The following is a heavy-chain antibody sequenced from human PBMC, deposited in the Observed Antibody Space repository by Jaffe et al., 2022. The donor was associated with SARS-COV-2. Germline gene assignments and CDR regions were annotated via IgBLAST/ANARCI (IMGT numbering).Heavy chain of an antibody. CDR3: AKEVRHEYGEYRDAFDI. D-gene: IGHD4-17*01. Sequence: QVQLVESGGGVVQPGRSLRLSCAASGFTFSRYVMHWVRQAPGRGLEWVALISSDGTNKYYADSVRGRFTISRDNSKATLFLQMNSLRAEDTALYYSAKEVRHEYGEYRDAFDIWGQGTMVTVSS. J-gene: IGHJ3*02. CDR1: GFTFSRYV. CDR2: ISSDGTNK. V-gene: IGHV3-30*04.